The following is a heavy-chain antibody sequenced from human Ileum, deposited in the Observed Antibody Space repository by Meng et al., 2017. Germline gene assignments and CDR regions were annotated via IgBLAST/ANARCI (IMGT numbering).Heavy chain of an antibody. CDR3: AKGRYSDWSGGSHWFHP. CDR2: INDSGLKT. J-gene: IGHJ5*02. D-gene: IGHD3-9*01. CDR1: AFAFDTYA. Sequence: GGSLRLSCAASAFAFDTYAMSWLRQAPGKGPEWVSGINDSGLKTYYVESVKGRFTISRDNSKNTLYLEMNSLRGDDTAVYYCAKGRYSDWSGGSHWFHPWGQGTLVTGSS. V-gene: IGHV3-23*01.